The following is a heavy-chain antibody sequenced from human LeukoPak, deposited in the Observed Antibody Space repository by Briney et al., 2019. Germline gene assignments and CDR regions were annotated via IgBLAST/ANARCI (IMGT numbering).Heavy chain of an antibody. CDR1: GFTFSSSS. V-gene: IGHV3-23*01. CDR2: ISGSGGST. Sequence: GGSLRVSCAASGFTFSSSSMRWVRQAPGKGLEWVSVISGSGGSTDYADSVKGRFTISRDNSKNTLYLQMNSLRAEDTAVYYCAKGSGWYVWGQGTLVTVSS. D-gene: IGHD6-19*01. CDR3: AKGSGWYV. J-gene: IGHJ4*02.